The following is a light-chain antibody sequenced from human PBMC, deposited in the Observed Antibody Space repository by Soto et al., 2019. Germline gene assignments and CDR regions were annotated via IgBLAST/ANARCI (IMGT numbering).Light chain of an antibody. V-gene: IGKV3-15*01. CDR1: QSVSSN. CDR3: QQYNNWPLYT. CDR2: GAS. Sequence: EIVMTQSPATLSVSRGERATLSCRASQSVSSNLAWYQQKPGQAPRLLIYGASTRATGIPARFSGSGSGTAFTLTISSLQSEDFAVYYCQQYNNWPLYTFGQGTKLEIK. J-gene: IGKJ2*01.